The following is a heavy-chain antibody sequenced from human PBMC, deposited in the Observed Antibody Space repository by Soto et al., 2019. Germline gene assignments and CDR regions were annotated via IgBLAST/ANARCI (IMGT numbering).Heavy chain of an antibody. Sequence: GASVKVSCKASGYTFPNYGISWGRQAPGQGLEWMGWISAYKGDTNYEQNFRGRVTMTTDTSTNTAYMELRSLRDDDTALYDCARDLDGSGSYYTDYWGPGTLGTVS. J-gene: IGHJ4*02. CDR3: ARDLDGSGSYYTDY. D-gene: IGHD3-10*01. CDR1: GYTFPNYG. CDR2: ISAYKGDT. V-gene: IGHV1-18*01.